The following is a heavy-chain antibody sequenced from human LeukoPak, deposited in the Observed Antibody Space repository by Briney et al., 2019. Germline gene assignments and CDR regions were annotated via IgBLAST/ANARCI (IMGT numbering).Heavy chain of an antibody. J-gene: IGHJ3*02. CDR1: GFTFSSYA. D-gene: IGHD3-22*01. Sequence: QPGGSLRLSCAASGFTFSSYAMHWVRQAPGKGLEWVSSISSGGSTYYADSVKGRFTISRDNSKNTLYLQMNSLRAEDTAVYYCANADSLGAFDIWGQGTMVTVSS. V-gene: IGHV3-23*01. CDR2: ISSGGST. CDR3: ANADSLGAFDI.